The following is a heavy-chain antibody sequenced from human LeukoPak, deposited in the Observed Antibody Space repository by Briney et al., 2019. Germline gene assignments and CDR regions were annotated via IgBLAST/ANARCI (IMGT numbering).Heavy chain of an antibody. Sequence: SETLSLTCTVSGGSISSSSYYWGWIRQPPGKGLEWIGSIYYSGSTYYNPSLKSRVTISVDTSKNQFSLKLSSVTAADTAVYYCARLRNYAFDIWGQGTMVTVSS. D-gene: IGHD5-24*01. CDR3: ARLRNYAFDI. CDR1: GGSISSSSYY. J-gene: IGHJ3*02. CDR2: IYYSGST. V-gene: IGHV4-39*01.